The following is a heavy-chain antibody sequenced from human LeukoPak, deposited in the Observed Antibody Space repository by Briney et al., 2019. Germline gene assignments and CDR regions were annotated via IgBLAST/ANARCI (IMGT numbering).Heavy chain of an antibody. J-gene: IGHJ2*01. D-gene: IGHD4-23*01. V-gene: IGHV4-59*08. CDR3: VRHWVHDFGGSDWYFDL. Sequence: SETLSLTCTVYGDSLSRSSWSWIRQSPGGGLEWIGYMFYGGTTNHNPSLKGRVTMSMVTSKDQFSLSLSSVTAADTPVYFCVRHWVHDFGGSDWYFDLWGRGTLVTVSS. CDR2: MFYGGTT. CDR1: GDSLSRSS.